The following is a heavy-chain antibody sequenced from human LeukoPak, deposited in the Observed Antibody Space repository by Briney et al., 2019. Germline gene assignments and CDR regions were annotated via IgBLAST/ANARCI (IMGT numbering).Heavy chain of an antibody. D-gene: IGHD3-22*01. V-gene: IGHV3-48*03. J-gene: IGHJ4*02. CDR3: ARDNYDSSGYYFD. CDR1: GITFSSYS. CDR2: ISSSGSTT. Sequence: PGGSLRLSCVVSGITFSSYSMNWVRQAPGKGLEWVSYISSSGSTTHYADSVKGRFTISRDNAKKSLYLQMNSLRAEDTAVYYCARDNYDSSGYYFDWGQGTLVTVSS.